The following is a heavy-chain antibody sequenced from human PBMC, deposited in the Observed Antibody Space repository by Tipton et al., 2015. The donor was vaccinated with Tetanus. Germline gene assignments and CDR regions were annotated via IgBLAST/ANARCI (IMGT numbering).Heavy chain of an antibody. D-gene: IGHD4-23*01. CDR3: ATMTPVDWYFDL. J-gene: IGHJ2*01. CDR1: GGSIGSYF. CDR2: IYYSGST. V-gene: IGHV4-59*01. Sequence: TLSLTCSVSGGSIGSYFWSWIRQSPGQGLEWIGLIYYSGSTSYNPSLKSRVTISVDTSKNQLSLKLTSVTAADTAVYYCATMTPVDWYFDLWGRGTLVTVSS.